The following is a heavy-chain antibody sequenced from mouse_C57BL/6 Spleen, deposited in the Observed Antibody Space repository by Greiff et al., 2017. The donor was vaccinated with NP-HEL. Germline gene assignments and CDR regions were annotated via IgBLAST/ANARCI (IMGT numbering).Heavy chain of an antibody. D-gene: IGHD2-3*01. CDR3: ARGGYYDGYYAMDY. CDR1: GYTFTSYW. V-gene: IGHV1-69*01. Sequence: VQLQQPGAELVMPGASVKLSCKASGYTFTSYWMHWVKQRPGQGLEWIGEIDPSDSYTNYNQKFKGKSTLTVDKSSSTAYMQFSSLTSEDSAVYYCARGGYYDGYYAMDYWGQGTSVTVSS. J-gene: IGHJ4*01. CDR2: IDPSDSYT.